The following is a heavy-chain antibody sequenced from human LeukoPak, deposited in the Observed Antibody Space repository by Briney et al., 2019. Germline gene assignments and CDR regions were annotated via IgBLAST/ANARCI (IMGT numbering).Heavy chain of an antibody. Sequence: GGSLRLSCAASGFTFSSYAMSWVRQAPGKGLEWVSAISGSGGSTYYADSVKGRFTISRDNSKNTLYLQMNSLRAEDTAVYYCAKDPLVGVVPAASPWFDPWGQGTLVTVSS. CDR3: AKDPLVGVVPAASPWFDP. D-gene: IGHD2-2*01. CDR2: ISGSGGST. CDR1: GFTFSSYA. J-gene: IGHJ5*02. V-gene: IGHV3-23*01.